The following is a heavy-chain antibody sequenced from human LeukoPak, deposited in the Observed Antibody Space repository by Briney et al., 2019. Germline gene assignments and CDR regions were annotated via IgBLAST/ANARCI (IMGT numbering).Heavy chain of an antibody. V-gene: IGHV3-64*01. CDR1: GFTFSSYA. CDR2: ISSNGGST. D-gene: IGHD6-19*01. J-gene: IGHJ4*02. CDR3: ARDMVAGGPDY. Sequence: PGGSLRLSCAASGFTFSSYAMHWVRQAPGKGLEYVSAISSNGGSTYYANSVKGRFTISRDNSKNTLYLQMGSLRAEDMAVYYCARDMVAGGPDYWGQGTLVTVSS.